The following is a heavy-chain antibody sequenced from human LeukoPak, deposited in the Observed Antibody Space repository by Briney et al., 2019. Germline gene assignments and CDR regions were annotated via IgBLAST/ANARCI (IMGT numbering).Heavy chain of an antibody. CDR1: GYSFTGYY. CDR3: ARGGWLRF. CDR2: IIPNSGDS. Sequence: ASVKVSCKASGYSFTGYYMHWVRQAPGQGLEWMGWIIPNSGDSNYAQKFQGRVTMTRDTSINTAYMELSSLRSDDTAVYYCARGGWLRFWGQGTLVTVSS. V-gene: IGHV1-2*02. D-gene: IGHD5-12*01. J-gene: IGHJ4*02.